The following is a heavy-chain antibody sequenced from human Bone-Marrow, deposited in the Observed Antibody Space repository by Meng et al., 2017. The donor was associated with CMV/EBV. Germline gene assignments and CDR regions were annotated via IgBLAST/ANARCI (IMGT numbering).Heavy chain of an antibody. D-gene: IGHD1-26*01. CDR2: INHSGST. CDR3: ARGQGSGSYY. J-gene: IGHJ4*02. Sequence: QVQLQQWGAGLLKPSETLSLTCAVYGGSFSGYYWSWIRQPPGKGLEWIGEINHSGSTNYNPSLKSRVTISVDTSKNQFSLKLSSVTAADTAVCYCARGQGSGSYYWGQGTLVTVSS. V-gene: IGHV4-34*01. CDR1: GGSFSGYY.